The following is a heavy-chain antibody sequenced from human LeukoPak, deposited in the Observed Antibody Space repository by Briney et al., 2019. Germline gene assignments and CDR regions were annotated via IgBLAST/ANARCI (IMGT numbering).Heavy chain of an antibody. CDR1: GFAFSTYW. CDR3: TRGYYSCDY. J-gene: IGHJ4*02. D-gene: IGHD3-10*01. CDR2: INSDGTST. V-gene: IGHV3-74*01. Sequence: GGSLRLSCAASGFAFSTYWMHWVRRAPGKGLVWVSRINSDGTSTSYADSVKGRFTISRDNAKNTLHLQMNSLRAEDTAVYYCTRGYYSCDYWGQGTLVAVSS.